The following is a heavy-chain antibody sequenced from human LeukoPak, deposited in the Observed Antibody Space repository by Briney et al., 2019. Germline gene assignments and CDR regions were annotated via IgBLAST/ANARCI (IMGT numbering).Heavy chain of an antibody. J-gene: IGHJ5*02. D-gene: IGHD3-10*01. Sequence: SVKVSCKASGGTSSSYAISWVRQAPGQGLEWMGVIIPIFGTANYAQKFQGRVTITADESTSTAYMELSSLRSEDTAVYYCARDPPGGPDNWFDPWGQGTLVTVSS. V-gene: IGHV1-69*13. CDR2: IIPIFGTA. CDR3: ARDPPGGPDNWFDP. CDR1: GGTSSSYA.